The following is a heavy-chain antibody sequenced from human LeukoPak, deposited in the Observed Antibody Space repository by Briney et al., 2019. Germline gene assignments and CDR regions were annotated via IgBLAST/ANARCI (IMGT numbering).Heavy chain of an antibody. Sequence: GGSPRLSCAASGFTFSSYGMHWVRQAPGKGLEWVAFIRYDGSNKYYADSVKGRFTISRDNSKNTLYLQMNSLRAEDTAVYYCAKNRGYSYGMDVWGQGTTVTVSS. CDR2: IRYDGSNK. V-gene: IGHV3-30*02. CDR3: AKNRGYSYGMDV. D-gene: IGHD5-18*01. CDR1: GFTFSSYG. J-gene: IGHJ6*02.